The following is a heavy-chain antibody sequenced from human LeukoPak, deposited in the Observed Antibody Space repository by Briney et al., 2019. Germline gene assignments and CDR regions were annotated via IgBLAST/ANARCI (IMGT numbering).Heavy chain of an antibody. CDR1: GFTFGDYA. V-gene: IGHV3-49*04. CDR2: IRSEECGGTP. Sequence: QPGRSLRLSCRGSGFTFGDYAVTWVRQAPGKGLQWVGFIRSEECGGTPDYATSVKGRFTISRENSESTAYLQINSLRTEDTAVYYCTRALSGWTGYSDFWGQGTVVTVSS. J-gene: IGHJ4*02. D-gene: IGHD6-19*01. CDR3: TRALSGWTGYSDF.